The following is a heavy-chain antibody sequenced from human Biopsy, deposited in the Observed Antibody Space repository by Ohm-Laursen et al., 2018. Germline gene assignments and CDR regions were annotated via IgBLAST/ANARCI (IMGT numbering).Heavy chain of an antibody. V-gene: IGHV4-4*07. Sequence: PSETLSLTCTVSGGSLSSYSWSWIRQPAGKGLEWIGQIYTSGITNYNPSLKSRVTMSVDTSKNKFSLRVSSVTAADTAVYYCVRDRDRRGWFDPWGQGTLVTVSS. D-gene: IGHD1-14*01. CDR2: IYTSGIT. J-gene: IGHJ5*02. CDR1: GGSLSSYS. CDR3: VRDRDRRGWFDP.